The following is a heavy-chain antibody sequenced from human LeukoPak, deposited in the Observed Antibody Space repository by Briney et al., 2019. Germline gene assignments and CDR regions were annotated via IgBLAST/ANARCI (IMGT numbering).Heavy chain of an antibody. D-gene: IGHD3-22*01. V-gene: IGHV6-1*01. CDR1: GDSVSSNSAS. CDR3: AWGVVGSPHYLDN. Sequence: SQTLSLTCAISGDSVSSNSASWNWIRQSPSRGLEWLGRTCYRSKWYNNYAVSVKSRITINPDTSKNQFSLQLNSVTPEDTAVYYCAWGVVGSPHYLDNWGQGTLVTVSS. J-gene: IGHJ4*02. CDR2: TCYRSKWYN.